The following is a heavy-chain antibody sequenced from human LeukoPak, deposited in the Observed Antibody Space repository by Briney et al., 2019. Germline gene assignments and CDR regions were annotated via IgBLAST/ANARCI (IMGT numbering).Heavy chain of an antibody. J-gene: IGHJ3*02. CDR2: MNPNSGNT. Sequence: GASVKVSCRASGYTFTSYDINWVRQATGQGLEWMGWMNPNSGNTGYAQKFQGRVTMTEDTSTDTAYMELSSLRSEDTAVYYCATWGSESGPKKYDAFDIWGQGTMVTVSS. CDR3: ATWGSESGPKKYDAFDI. CDR1: GYTFTSYD. D-gene: IGHD7-27*01. V-gene: IGHV1-8*01.